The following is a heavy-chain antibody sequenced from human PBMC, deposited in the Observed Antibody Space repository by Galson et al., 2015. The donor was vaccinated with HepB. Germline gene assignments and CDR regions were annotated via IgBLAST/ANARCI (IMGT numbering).Heavy chain of an antibody. D-gene: IGHD3-3*01. J-gene: IGHJ6*02. CDR1: GGSISHGDYY. Sequence: TLSLTCTVSGGSISHGDYYWSWLRQPPGEGLEWIGSIHNSGTISYTPSLKSRITMSVNATTRQFSLNLSSVNAADTAVYYCARDQPGYDESHTIYYYGLDVWGQGTTVIVSS. V-gene: IGHV4-30-4*01. CDR3: ARDQPGYDESHTIYYYGLDV. CDR2: IHNSGTI.